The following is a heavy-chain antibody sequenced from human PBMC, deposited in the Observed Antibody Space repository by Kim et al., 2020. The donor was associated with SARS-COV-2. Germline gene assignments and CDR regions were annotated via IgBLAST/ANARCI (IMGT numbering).Heavy chain of an antibody. J-gene: IGHJ4*02. Sequence: GGSLRLSCAASGFTFNNNAMTWVRQAPGKGLEWVSTVTSSSTGTFYADSVKGRFTISRDDSKNTLYLHMNSLRVEDTAIYYCANPRVLYWDAGTLITVSS. CDR1: GFTFNNNA. V-gene: IGHV3-23*01. CDR2: VTSSSTGT. CDR3: ANPRVLY.